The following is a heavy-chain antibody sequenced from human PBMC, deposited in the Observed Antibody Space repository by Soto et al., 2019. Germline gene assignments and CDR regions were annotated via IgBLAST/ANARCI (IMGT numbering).Heavy chain of an antibody. CDR3: ARGRDIVATFSYYSYMDV. Sequence: SETLSLTCAVYGWSFSGYYWSWIRQPPGKGLEWIGEINHSGSTNYNPSLKSRVTISVDTSKNQFSLKLSSVTAADTAVYYCARGRDIVATFSYYSYMDVWGKGTTVTVSS. CDR1: GWSFSGYY. J-gene: IGHJ6*03. D-gene: IGHD5-12*01. CDR2: INHSGST. V-gene: IGHV4-34*01.